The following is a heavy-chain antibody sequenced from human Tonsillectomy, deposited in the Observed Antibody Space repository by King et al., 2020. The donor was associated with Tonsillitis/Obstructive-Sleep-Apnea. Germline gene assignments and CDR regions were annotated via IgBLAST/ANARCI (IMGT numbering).Heavy chain of an antibody. D-gene: IGHD3-3*01. Sequence: DVQLVESGGGLVKPGGSLRLSCAASGFTFSNAWMSWVRQAPGKGLEWVGRIKSKIDDGTTDYAAPVKGRFTILRDDSKNTLYLQMNSLKTEDTAVYYCTTEELRRFWSGYYTSFDYWGQGTLVTVSS. CDR1: GFTFSNAW. CDR3: TTEELRRFWSGYYTSFDY. V-gene: IGHV3-15*01. J-gene: IGHJ4*02. CDR2: IKSKIDDGTT.